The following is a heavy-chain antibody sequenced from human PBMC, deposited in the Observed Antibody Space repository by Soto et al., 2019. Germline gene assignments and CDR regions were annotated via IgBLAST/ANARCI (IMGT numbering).Heavy chain of an antibody. CDR1: GFTFSSYG. V-gene: IGHV3-30*18. D-gene: IGHD3-10*01. CDR3: AKDLRELLWFGELLPGLDY. Sequence: GGSLRLSCAASGFTFSSYGMHRVRQAPGKGLEWVAVISYDGSNKYYADSVKGRFTISRDNSKNTLYLQMNSLRAEDTAVYYCAKDLRELLWFGELLPGLDYWGQGTLVTVSS. CDR2: ISYDGSNK. J-gene: IGHJ4*02.